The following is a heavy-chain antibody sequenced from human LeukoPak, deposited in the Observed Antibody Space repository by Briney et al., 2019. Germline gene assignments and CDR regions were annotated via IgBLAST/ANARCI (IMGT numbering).Heavy chain of an antibody. CDR3: ARDLKIVSGSYYNSFDY. CDR1: GFTFSSYW. D-gene: IGHD3-10*01. CDR2: INSDGSST. Sequence: GGSLRLSCAASGFTFSSYWMHWVRQAPGKGLVWVSRINSDGSSTSYADSVKGRFTISRDNAKNTLYLQMNSLRAEDTAVYYCARDLKIVSGSYYNSFDYWGQGTLVTVSS. J-gene: IGHJ4*02. V-gene: IGHV3-74*01.